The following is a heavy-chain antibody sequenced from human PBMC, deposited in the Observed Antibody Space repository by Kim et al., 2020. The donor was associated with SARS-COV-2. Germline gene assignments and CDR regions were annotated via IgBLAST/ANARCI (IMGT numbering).Heavy chain of an antibody. Sequence: SETLSLTCTVSGGSISSSSYYWGWIRQPPGKGLEWIGSIYYSGSTYYNPSLKSRVTISVDTSKNQFSLKLSSVTAADTAVYYCARSLIVVVPAAHEAFDIWGQGAMVTVSS. CDR1: GGSISSSSYY. J-gene: IGHJ3*02. D-gene: IGHD2-2*01. V-gene: IGHV4-39*01. CDR2: IYYSGST. CDR3: ARSLIVVVPAAHEAFDI.